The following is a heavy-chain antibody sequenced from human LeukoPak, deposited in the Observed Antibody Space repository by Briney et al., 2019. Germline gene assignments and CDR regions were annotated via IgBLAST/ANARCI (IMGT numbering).Heavy chain of an antibody. CDR3: ARSPGSRYAYDDY. J-gene: IGHJ4*02. V-gene: IGHV4-39*01. CDR1: GGSISSSSYY. D-gene: IGHD6-13*01. Sequence: PSETLSLTCTVSGGSISSSSYYWGWIRQPPGKGPEWIGTIYYVRDTYYNPSLQSRVTISVDTSKNQFSLKLSSVTAADTAVYYCARSPGSRYAYDDYWGQGTLVTVSS. CDR2: IYYVRDT.